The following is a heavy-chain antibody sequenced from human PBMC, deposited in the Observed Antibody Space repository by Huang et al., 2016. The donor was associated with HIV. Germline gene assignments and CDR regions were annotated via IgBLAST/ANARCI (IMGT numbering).Heavy chain of an antibody. J-gene: IGHJ4*02. CDR3: ARDNRVVSPLDY. V-gene: IGHV1-2*02. CDR1: GYIFTDYY. Sequence: QVQLVQSGAELKKPGASVKVSCKASGYIFTDYYIHWMRQAPGQGLEWLGWINPNSGGTNYAQKCQGRGTMTRDTSISTVYMEVSGLTSDDTAIYYCARDNRVVSPLDYWGQGTLVIVSS. CDR2: INPNSGGT. D-gene: IGHD2-15*01.